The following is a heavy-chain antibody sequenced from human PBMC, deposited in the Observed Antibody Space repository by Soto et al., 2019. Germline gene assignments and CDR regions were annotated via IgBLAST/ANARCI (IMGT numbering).Heavy chain of an antibody. CDR3: AITHDVILSGNYPWNYYYYMDV. D-gene: IGHD3-9*01. Sequence: SETLSLTCTVSGGSIVSYYWCWIRQPPGKGLEWIGYIYYSGSTNYNPSLKSRVTISVDTSNNQCSLRLSSVTAADTAVYYCAITHDVILSGNYPWNYYYYMDVWGKGITVTVSS. CDR1: GGSIVSYY. J-gene: IGHJ6*03. V-gene: IGHV4-59*01. CDR2: IYYSGST.